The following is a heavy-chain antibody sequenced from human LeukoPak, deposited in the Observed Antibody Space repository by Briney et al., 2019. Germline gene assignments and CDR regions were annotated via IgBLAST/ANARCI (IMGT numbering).Heavy chain of an antibody. CDR2: ISWDGGST. J-gene: IGHJ4*02. CDR1: GFTFDDYA. Sequence: GGPLRLSCAASGFTFDDYAMHWVRQAPGKGLEWVSLISWDGGSTYYADSVKGRFTISRDNSKNSLYLQMNSLRAEDTALYYCAKDMAAYYYASGNIDYWGQGTLVTVSS. D-gene: IGHD3-10*01. CDR3: AKDMAAYYYASGNIDY. V-gene: IGHV3-43D*03.